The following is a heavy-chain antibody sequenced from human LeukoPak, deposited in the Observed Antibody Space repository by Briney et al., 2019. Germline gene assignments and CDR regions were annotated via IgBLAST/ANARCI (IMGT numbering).Heavy chain of an antibody. V-gene: IGHV3-72*01. D-gene: IGHD2-21*01. CDR2: NRRQRERGRHIETT. J-gene: IGHJ4*02. CDR1: GITFRGHY. Sequence: GGSLRLSCEVSGITFRGHYFDWVRQAPGKGLEWVARNRRQRERGRHIETTQYAASVRGRFTFSRDDSKNTAYLQMNSLKTEDTAVYYCTRHVAGELLFGGQGTPVTVSS. CDR3: TRHVAGELLF.